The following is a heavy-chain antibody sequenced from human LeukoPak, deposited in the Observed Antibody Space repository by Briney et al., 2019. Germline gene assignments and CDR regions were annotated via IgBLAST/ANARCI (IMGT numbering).Heavy chain of an antibody. D-gene: IGHD2/OR15-2a*01. CDR1: SGSISSSNW. V-gene: IGHV4-4*02. CDR2: IHHSGSI. J-gene: IGHJ4*02. CDR3: ARKTIEPIEGNFDY. Sequence: SGTLSLTCAVSSGSISSSNWWSWVRQPPGKGLEWIGEIHHSGSINYNPSLKSRATISVDKSKNQFSLKLSSVTAADTAVYYCARKTIEPIEGNFDYWGQGSLVTVSS.